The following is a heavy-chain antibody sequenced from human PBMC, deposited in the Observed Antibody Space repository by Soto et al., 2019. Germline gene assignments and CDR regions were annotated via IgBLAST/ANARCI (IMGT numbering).Heavy chain of an antibody. V-gene: IGHV5-51*01. Sequence: RGESLKISCKGSGYSFTSYWIGWVRQMPGKGLEWMGIIYPGDSDTRYSPSFQGQVTISADKSISTAYLQWSSLKASDTAMYYCARHYCSSTSCYPAYYYYYGMDVWGQGTTVTVSS. CDR1: GYSFTSYW. CDR2: IYPGDSDT. CDR3: ARHYCSSTSCYPAYYYYYGMDV. D-gene: IGHD2-2*01. J-gene: IGHJ6*02.